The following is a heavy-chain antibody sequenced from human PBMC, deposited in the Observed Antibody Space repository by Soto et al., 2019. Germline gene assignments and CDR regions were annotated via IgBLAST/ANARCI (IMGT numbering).Heavy chain of an antibody. V-gene: IGHV1-2*02. CDR2: INPNSGGT. CDR1: GYTFTGYY. J-gene: IGHJ3*02. CDR3: AREVAAAGDDAFDI. Sequence: ASVKVSFKASGYTFTGYYMHRVRQAPGQGLEWMGWINPNSGGTNYAQKFQGRVTMTRDTSISTAYMELSRLRSDDTAVYYCAREVAAAGDDAFDIWGQGTMVTVS. D-gene: IGHD6-13*01.